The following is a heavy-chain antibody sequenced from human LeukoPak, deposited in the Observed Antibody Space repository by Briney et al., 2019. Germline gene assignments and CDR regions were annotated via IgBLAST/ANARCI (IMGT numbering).Heavy chain of an antibody. CDR2: INPNSGGT. D-gene: IGHD1-26*01. CDR3: AREWYSGNPRRDYYYGMDV. J-gene: IGHJ6*02. CDR1: GYTFTGYY. Sequence: ASVKVSCMASGYTFTGYYMHWVRQAPGQGLEWMGWINPNSGGTNYAQKFQGRVTMTRDTSISTAYMELSRLRSDDTAVYYCAREWYSGNPRRDYYYGMDVWGQGTTVTVSS. V-gene: IGHV1-2*02.